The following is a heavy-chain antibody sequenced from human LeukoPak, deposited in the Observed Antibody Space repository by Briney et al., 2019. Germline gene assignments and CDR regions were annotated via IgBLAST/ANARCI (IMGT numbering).Heavy chain of an antibody. V-gene: IGHV1-2*02. CDR3: ARADRLHGGPYLIGP. Sequence: GASVRVSCKTSGYSFTDYYMHWVRQAPGQGLEWMGWINPNSGGTNSAQKFQGRVTMTRDTSITTVHMEVNWLTSDDTAIYYCARADRLHGGPYLIGPWGQGTLVTVSS. CDR2: INPNSGGT. J-gene: IGHJ5*02. D-gene: IGHD3-16*01. CDR1: GYSFTDYY.